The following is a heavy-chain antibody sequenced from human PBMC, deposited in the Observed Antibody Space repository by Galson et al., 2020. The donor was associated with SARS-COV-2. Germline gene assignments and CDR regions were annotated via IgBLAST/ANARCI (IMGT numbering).Heavy chain of an antibody. CDR2: ISPGDSDT. CDR3: ARRLHYDSSGYEPGKDWLDP. D-gene: IGHD3-22*01. Sequence: GESLKISCKVSGYTFTNYWIAWVRQTPGKGLEWMGIISPGDSDTRYSPSFQGQVTFSVDKSTSTAYLQWSSLKASDTAMYYCARRLHYDSSGYEPGKDWLDPWGQGTLVTVSS. CDR1: GYTFTNYW. V-gene: IGHV5-51*01. J-gene: IGHJ5*02.